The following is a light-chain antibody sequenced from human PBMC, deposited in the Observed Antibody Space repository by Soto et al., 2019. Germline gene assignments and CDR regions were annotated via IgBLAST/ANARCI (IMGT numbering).Light chain of an antibody. CDR1: QSVNSNY. J-gene: IGKJ2*01. CDR3: QQYRTSPHT. Sequence: EIVLTQSPGTLSLSPGERATLSCRASQSVNSNYLAWYQQKPGQVPRPLIYGASIRAAGVPDRLSGSGSGTDFPLTISRVEPEDCAVYYCQQYRTSPHTFGQGTELEIK. V-gene: IGKV3-20*01. CDR2: GAS.